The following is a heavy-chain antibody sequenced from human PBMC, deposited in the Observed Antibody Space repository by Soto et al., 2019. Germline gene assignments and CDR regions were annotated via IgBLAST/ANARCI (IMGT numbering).Heavy chain of an antibody. V-gene: IGHV2-26*01. D-gene: IGHD2-2*01. J-gene: IGHJ5*02. Sequence: GTTLVNPTETVTLTCTVSGLSLSNAKLGVRWIRQPPGKDLEWLAHIFSNDDKSYSTSLDRRLTISKDTSKSLWFLPMTILPPVYPAPHYWALLTHCSRTDFFLASFDPLGQGTFVTVSS. CDR3: ALLTHCSRTDFFLASFDP. CDR2: IFSNDDK. CDR1: GLSLSNAKLG.